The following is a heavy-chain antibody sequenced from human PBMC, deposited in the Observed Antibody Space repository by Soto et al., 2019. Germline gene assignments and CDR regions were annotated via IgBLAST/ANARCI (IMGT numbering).Heavy chain of an antibody. V-gene: IGHV4-31*03. CDR1: GGSISSGGYY. D-gene: IGHD2-21*02. CDR2: IYYSGST. CDR3: ARVCGGDCHYGMDV. Sequence: QVQLQESGPGLVKPSQTMSLTCTVPGGSISSGGYYWRWLRQHPGKGLEWIGYIYYSGSTYYNQSLKRRVTMSVDTSKNQVSLKLSSVPAADTAVYYCARVCGGDCHYGMDVWGQGTTVTVSS. J-gene: IGHJ6*02.